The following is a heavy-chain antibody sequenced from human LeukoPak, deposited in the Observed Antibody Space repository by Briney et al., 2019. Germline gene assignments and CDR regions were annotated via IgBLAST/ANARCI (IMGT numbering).Heavy chain of an antibody. CDR1: GFTFSSYG. D-gene: IGHD1-26*01. CDR3: ARLGRSYYYYGMDV. V-gene: IGHV3-33*01. Sequence: PGGSLRLSCAAAGFTFSSYGMHWVRQAPGKGLEWVAVIWYDGSNKYYADSVKGRFTISRDNSKNTLYLQMSSLRAEDTAVYYCARLGRSYYYYGMDVWGKGTTVTVSS. J-gene: IGHJ6*04. CDR2: IWYDGSNK.